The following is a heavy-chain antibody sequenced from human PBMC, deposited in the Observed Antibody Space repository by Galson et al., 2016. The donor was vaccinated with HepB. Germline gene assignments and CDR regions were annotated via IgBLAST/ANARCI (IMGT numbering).Heavy chain of an antibody. Sequence: SLRLSCAASGFTFHAYAMRWVRQVPGKGLEWVSGIGWNGGSLGSADSVKGRFIISRDNAENSLYLQMNSLRAEDTAFYYCAKDRWYSGSYYGAFDIWGQGTMVTVSS. D-gene: IGHD1-26*01. V-gene: IGHV3-9*01. CDR2: IGWNGGSL. J-gene: IGHJ3*02. CDR1: GFTFHAYA. CDR3: AKDRWYSGSYYGAFDI.